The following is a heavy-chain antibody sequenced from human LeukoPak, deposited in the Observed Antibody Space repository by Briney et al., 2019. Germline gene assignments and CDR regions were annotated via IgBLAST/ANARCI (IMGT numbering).Heavy chain of an antibody. D-gene: IGHD3-10*01. J-gene: IGHJ3*02. V-gene: IGHV4-4*02. CDR3: ARDRGFGEFRFPQPNDAFDI. CDR2: IYHSGST. Sequence: PSETLSLTCAVSGGSISSSNWWSWVRQPPGKGLEWIGEIYHSGSTNYNPSLKSRVTISVDKSKNQFSLKLSSVTAADTAVYYCARDRGFGEFRFPQPNDAFDIWGQGTMVTVSS. CDR1: GGSISSSNW.